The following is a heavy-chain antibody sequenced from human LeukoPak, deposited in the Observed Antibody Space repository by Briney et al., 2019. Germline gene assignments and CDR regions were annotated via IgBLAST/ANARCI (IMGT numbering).Heavy chain of an antibody. V-gene: IGHV3-30*03. J-gene: IGHJ6*02. CDR2: ISYDGSNK. CDR3: ARDPPYYYYYGMDV. Sequence: PGRSLRLSCAASGFTFSSYGMHWVRQAPGKGLEWVAVISYDGSNKYYADSVKGRFTISRDNSKNTLYLQMNSLRAEDTAVYYCARDPPYYYYYGMDVWGQGTTVTVSS. CDR1: GFTFSSYG.